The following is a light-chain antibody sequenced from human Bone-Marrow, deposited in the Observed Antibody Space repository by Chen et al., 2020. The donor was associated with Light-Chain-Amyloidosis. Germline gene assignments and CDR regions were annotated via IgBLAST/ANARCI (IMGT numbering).Light chain of an antibody. CDR1: SSDVGGDNH. Sequence: QSALTQPASVSGSPGQSITISCTGTSSDVGGDNHVSWYQQHPDKAPQLRIYEVTNRPSSVPDRFSGSKSDNAASLTIAGLQTEDEAEYFCSAYTVTNTLVFGSGTRVTVL. CDR3: SAYTVTNTLV. V-gene: IGLV2-14*01. J-gene: IGLJ1*01. CDR2: EVT.